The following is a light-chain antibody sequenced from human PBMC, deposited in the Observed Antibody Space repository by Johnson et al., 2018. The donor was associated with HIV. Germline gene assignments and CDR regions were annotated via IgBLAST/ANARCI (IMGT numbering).Light chain of an antibody. V-gene: IGLV1-51*01. CDR1: SANIENNY. J-gene: IGLJ1*01. Sequence: QPVLTQPPSVSAASGQRVDISCSGGSANIENNYVSWYQQLPGTAPKLLIYENNKRPSGIPDRFSGSKSGTSATLGITGLQTGDEADYYCGTWDSSLDAYVCGTGTKVAVL. CDR2: ENN. CDR3: GTWDSSLDAYV.